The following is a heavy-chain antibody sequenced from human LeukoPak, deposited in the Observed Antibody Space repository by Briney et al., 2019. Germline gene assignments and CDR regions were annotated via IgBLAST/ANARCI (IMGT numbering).Heavy chain of an antibody. J-gene: IGHJ4*02. CDR3: ARGGLRPLGFYY. CDR1: GGSFSGYY. V-gene: IGHV4-34*01. CDR2: ITQSGST. D-gene: IGHD5-12*01. Sequence: KPSETLSLTCAVYGGSFSGYYWNWIRQPPGKGLEWIGEITQSGSTNYNPSPKRRVTISVDTSKSQFSLKLSSVTAADTAVYYCARGGLRPLGFYYWGQGTLVTVSS.